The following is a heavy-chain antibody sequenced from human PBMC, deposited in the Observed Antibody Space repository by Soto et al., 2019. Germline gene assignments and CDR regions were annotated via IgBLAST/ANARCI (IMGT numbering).Heavy chain of an antibody. D-gene: IGHD1-1*01. V-gene: IGHV1-3*01. J-gene: IGHJ6*02. CDR3: ARAPPVQLERRAGPHGYYGMDV. CDR1: GYTFTSYA. CDR2: INAGNGNT. Sequence: GASVKVSCEASGYTFTSYAMHCVRQAPEQRLEWMGWINAGNGNTKYSQKFQGRVTITRDTSASTAYMELSRLRSDDTAVYYCARAPPVQLERRAGPHGYYGMDVWGQGTTVTVSS.